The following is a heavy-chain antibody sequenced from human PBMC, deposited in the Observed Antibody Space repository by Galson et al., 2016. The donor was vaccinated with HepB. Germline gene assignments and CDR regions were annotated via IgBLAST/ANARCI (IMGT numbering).Heavy chain of an antibody. V-gene: IGHV5-51*01. CDR1: GYNFASYW. D-gene: IGHD6-19*01. CDR3: ARPYSSGWYFAY. J-gene: IGHJ4*02. CDR2: IHPGDSYT. Sequence: QSGAEVKKPGESLMISCKVSGYNFASYWMGWVRQMPGKGLEWMGIIHPGDSYTRYSPSFQGQVTISADKSTSTAYLQWSSLKASDSAMYFCARPYSSGWYFAYWGQGTLVTVSS.